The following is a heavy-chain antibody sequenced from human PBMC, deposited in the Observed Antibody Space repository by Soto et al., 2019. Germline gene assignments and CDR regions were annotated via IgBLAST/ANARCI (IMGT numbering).Heavy chain of an antibody. D-gene: IGHD3-9*01. CDR1: GGSINSRGYY. CDR2: IYYSGSI. CDR3: ARQTDSTGYLSGWFDP. Sequence: QVQLQESGPGLVRPSQTLSLTCTVSGGSINSRGYYWTWIRQHPGKGLEWIGNIYYSGSIHFNPSLTSRLTMLVVTSEIQFSLQLSSVTAAYTSVYYCARQTDSTGYLSGWFDPWGQRTLVTVSS. J-gene: IGHJ5*02. V-gene: IGHV4-31*03.